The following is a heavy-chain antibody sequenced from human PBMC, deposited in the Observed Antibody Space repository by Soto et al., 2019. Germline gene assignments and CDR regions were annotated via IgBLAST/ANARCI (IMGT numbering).Heavy chain of an antibody. CDR3: AKGGIVATIHSWFDP. CDR2: ISYDGSNK. Sequence: QVQLVESGGGVVQPGRSLRLSCAASGFTFSSYGMHWVRQAPGKGLEWVAGISYDGSNKYYADSVKGRFTISRDNSKNTLYLQMNSLRAEDTAVYYCAKGGIVATIHSWFDPWGQGTLVTVSS. J-gene: IGHJ5*02. V-gene: IGHV3-30*18. D-gene: IGHD5-12*01. CDR1: GFTFSSYG.